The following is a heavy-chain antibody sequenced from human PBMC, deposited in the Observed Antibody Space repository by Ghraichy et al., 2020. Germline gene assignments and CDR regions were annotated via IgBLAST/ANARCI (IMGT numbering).Heavy chain of an antibody. CDR1: GFTFSTYD. Sequence: GGSLRLSCAASGFTFSTYDIHWVRQAPGKGLEWVSGIGAAGDTYYPGSGKGRFTISRENAKNSLYLQLNSMRAGDTAVYYCARARDSHCLGGICSYYFDYWGQGTLVTVSS. V-gene: IGHV3-13*01. CDR2: IGAAGDT. D-gene: IGHD4-23*01. J-gene: IGHJ4*02. CDR3: ARARDSHCLGGICSYYFDY.